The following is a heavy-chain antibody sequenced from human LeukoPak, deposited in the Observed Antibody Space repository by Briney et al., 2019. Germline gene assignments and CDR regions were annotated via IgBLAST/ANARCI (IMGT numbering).Heavy chain of an antibody. CDR2: ISPGGDIT. J-gene: IGHJ4*02. Sequence: GALRLSCAASGFTFSNHGMNWVRQAPGKGLEWVSGISPGGDITYYADSVQGWFTISRDNSKNTVYLQMNSLRAEDTAVYYCARGWFGELSTRGYYWGQGTLVTVSS. CDR1: GFTFSNHG. D-gene: IGHD3-10*01. V-gene: IGHV3-23*01. CDR3: ARGWFGELSTRGYY.